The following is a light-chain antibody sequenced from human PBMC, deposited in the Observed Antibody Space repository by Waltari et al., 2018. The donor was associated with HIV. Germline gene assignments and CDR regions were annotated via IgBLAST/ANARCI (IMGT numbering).Light chain of an antibody. CDR1: NIERKS. Sequence: SSLLTQTPSVSVAPGQTARITCGGTNIERKSVHLYQQKPGQAPLLVIYYDTDRPSGIPERFSGSNSGNTATLTISRVGDGDEADYYCQVWDSTSDHVLFGGGTRLTVL. CDR2: YDT. V-gene: IGLV3-21*04. J-gene: IGLJ2*01. CDR3: QVWDSTSDHVL.